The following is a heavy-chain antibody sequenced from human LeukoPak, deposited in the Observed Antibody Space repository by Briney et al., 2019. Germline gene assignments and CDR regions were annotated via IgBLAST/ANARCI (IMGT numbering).Heavy chain of an antibody. CDR3: ASGSSWSSLIDN. V-gene: IGHV3-23*01. CDR2: ISPGGGSI. Sequence: PGGSLRLSCAASGLTLSDYAMTWVRQAPGKGLEWVSSISPGGGSISYADSVKGRFTISGDKSKNTLYLQMNSLSAEDTATYYCASGSSWSSLIDNWGQGTLVAVSS. CDR1: GLTLSDYA. D-gene: IGHD6-13*01. J-gene: IGHJ4*02.